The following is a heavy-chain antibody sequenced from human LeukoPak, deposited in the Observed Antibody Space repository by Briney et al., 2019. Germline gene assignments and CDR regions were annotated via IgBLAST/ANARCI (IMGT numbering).Heavy chain of an antibody. CDR2: IYYNGAT. CDR1: GGSISSGDYS. V-gene: IGHV4-30-4*07. J-gene: IGHJ4*01. CDR3: ARQSLNTRFFDY. D-gene: IGHD5-18*01. Sequence: SETLSLTCAVSGGSISSGDYSWSWIRQPPGKGLEWIGYIYYNGATYYNPSLKSRVTISVDTSKNQFSLKLSSVTAADTAVYYCARQSLNTRFFDYWGHGTLATVSS.